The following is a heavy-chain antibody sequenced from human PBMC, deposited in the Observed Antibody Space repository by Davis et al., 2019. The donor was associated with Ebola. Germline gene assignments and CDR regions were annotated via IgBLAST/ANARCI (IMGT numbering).Heavy chain of an antibody. J-gene: IGHJ6*02. V-gene: IGHV3-23*01. CDR2: ISGSGGST. CDR1: GFTVSSNY. Sequence: PGGSLRLSCAASGFTVSSNYMSWVRQAPGKGLEWVSTISGSGGSTYYADSVKGRFTISRDNSKNTLYLQMNSLRAEDTAVYYCARTLPYYYGMDVWGQGTTVTVSS. CDR3: ARTLPYYYGMDV. D-gene: IGHD1-7*01.